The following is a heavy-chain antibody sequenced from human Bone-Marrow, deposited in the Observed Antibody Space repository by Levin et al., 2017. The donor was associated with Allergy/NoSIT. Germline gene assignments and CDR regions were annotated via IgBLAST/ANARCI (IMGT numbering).Heavy chain of an antibody. Sequence: PGGSLRLSCAASEFTFNQYDMNWVRQAPGKGLEWLSYISSSSSHIYYADSVRGRFTISRDNAKNSLYLQMNSLRAEDTAVYYCAKDGDRASRASGMDVWGQGTTVTVSS. CDR1: EFTFNQYD. V-gene: IGHV3-21*05. CDR2: ISSSSSHI. CDR3: AKDGDRASRASGMDV. J-gene: IGHJ6*02. D-gene: IGHD7-27*01.